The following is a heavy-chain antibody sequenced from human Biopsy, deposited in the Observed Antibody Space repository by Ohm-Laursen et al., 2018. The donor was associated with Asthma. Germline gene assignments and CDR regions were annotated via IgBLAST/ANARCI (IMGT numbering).Heavy chain of an antibody. Sequence: AASVTVSCQTSGYTFNSAGITWARQAPGQGLEWMGWISVYNGNTKVAQKLQDRVTMITDTSTSTAYMELRSLRSDDTAVYFCARAVDYSHYYGIDVWGQGTTVTVS. CDR3: ARAVDYSHYYGIDV. J-gene: IGHJ6*02. D-gene: IGHD3-10*01. V-gene: IGHV1-18*01. CDR1: GYTFNSAG. CDR2: ISVYNGNT.